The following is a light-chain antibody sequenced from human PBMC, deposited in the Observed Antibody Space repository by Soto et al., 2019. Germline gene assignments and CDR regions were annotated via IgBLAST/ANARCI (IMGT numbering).Light chain of an antibody. J-gene: IGKJ1*01. CDR3: PWA. CDR1: QGISNY. V-gene: IGKV1-27*01. CDR2: AAS. Sequence: DIPMTQSPSSLSASVGDRVTITCRASQGISNYLAWYQQKPGKVPKLLIYAASTLQSGVPSRFSGSGSGTDFTLTISSLQPEDVATYYCPWAFGQGTKVEIK.